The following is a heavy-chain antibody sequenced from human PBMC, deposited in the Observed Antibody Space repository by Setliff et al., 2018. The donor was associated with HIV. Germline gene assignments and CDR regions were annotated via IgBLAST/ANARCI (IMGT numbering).Heavy chain of an antibody. D-gene: IGHD6-6*01. V-gene: IGHV1-18*01. CDR3: ARDAPGNTEAAPDY. CDR1: GYIFSTSG. CDR2: INIKNGNT. J-gene: IGHJ4*02. Sequence: GASVKVSCKASGYIFSTSGISWVRQAPGQGLEWMGWINIKNGNTNYEQKLQGRVIMTTDTSTSTAYMELRSLRSDDTAVYYCARDAPGNTEAAPDYWGQGTLVTVSS.